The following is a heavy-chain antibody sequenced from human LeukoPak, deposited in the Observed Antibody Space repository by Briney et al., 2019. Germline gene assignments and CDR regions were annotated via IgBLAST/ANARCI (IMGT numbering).Heavy chain of an antibody. D-gene: IGHD6-13*01. J-gene: IGHJ4*02. CDR3: ARRSGSSWSSFDY. CDR1: GFTFSSYS. V-gene: IGHV3-23*01. Sequence: GGSLRLSCAASGFTFSSYSMNWVRQAPGKGLEWVSGISGFGGSTYYAPSVKGRLTISRDNFGNMLYLHLDSLRVEDTAIYYCARRSGSSWSSFDYWGQGALVTVSS. CDR2: ISGFGGST.